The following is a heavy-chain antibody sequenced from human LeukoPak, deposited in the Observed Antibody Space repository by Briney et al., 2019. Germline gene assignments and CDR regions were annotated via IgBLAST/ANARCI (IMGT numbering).Heavy chain of an antibody. V-gene: IGHV3-23*01. CDR3: AKARVVVATTGYYFDY. CDR1: GFTFSNYA. Sequence: PGGSLRLSCAASGFTFSNYALSWVRQAPGKGLEWVSVISGSGISTYYADSVEGRFTISRDNSKNTLYLQMNSLRAEDTAVYYCAKARVVVATTGYYFDYWGQGTLVTVSS. D-gene: IGHD2-15*01. CDR2: ISGSGIST. J-gene: IGHJ4*02.